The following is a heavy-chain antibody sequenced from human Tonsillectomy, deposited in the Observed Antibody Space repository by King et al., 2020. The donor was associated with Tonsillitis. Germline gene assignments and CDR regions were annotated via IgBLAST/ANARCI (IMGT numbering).Heavy chain of an antibody. CDR1: GFTFSNYA. V-gene: IGHV3-23*04. CDR3: AKDLMTTVTSLNSAAIDH. CDR2: VSGSGGST. J-gene: IGHJ4*02. Sequence: VQLVESGGGSVQPGGSLRLSCAASGFTFSNYAMNWFRQAPGKGLEWVSGVSGSGGSTYYADSVKGRFTVSRDNSKNPLFLQMNSPRAEDTAVYYCAKDLMTTVTSLNSAAIDHWGQGTLVTVSS. D-gene: IGHD4-11*01.